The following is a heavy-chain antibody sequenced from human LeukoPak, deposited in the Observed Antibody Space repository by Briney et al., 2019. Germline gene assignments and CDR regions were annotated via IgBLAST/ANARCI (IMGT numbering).Heavy chain of an antibody. D-gene: IGHD3-10*01. CDR1: GGSFSGYY. CDR3: ARDWMVRGVISPIDP. CDR2: INHSGSP. V-gene: IGHV4-34*01. J-gene: IGHJ5*02. Sequence: SETLSLTCAVYGGSFSGYYWSWIRQPPGQGLEWIGEINHSGSPNYNPSLKSRVTISVDTSKNQFSLKLSSVTAADTAVYYCARDWMVRGVISPIDPWGQGALVTVSS.